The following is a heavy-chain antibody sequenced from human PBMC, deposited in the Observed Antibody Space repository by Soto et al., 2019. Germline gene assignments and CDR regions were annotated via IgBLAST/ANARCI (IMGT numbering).Heavy chain of an antibody. D-gene: IGHD2-21*02. CDR2: SSSGGGTT. V-gene: IGHV3-23*01. J-gene: IGHJ4*02. CDR1: GFSFSDYA. Sequence: GGSLRLSCAASGFSFSDYAMSWVRQAPGKGLEWGSASSSGGGTTYDADALKGGFSISRDNSKNTVYLQMNRLRAEDTAVYYRAKSATAISGYFEYWGQGTLVTVAS. CDR3: AKSATAISGYFEY.